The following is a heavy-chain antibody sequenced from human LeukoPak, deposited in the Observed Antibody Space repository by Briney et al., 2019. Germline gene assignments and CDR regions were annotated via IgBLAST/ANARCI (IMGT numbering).Heavy chain of an antibody. CDR2: IYTSGST. J-gene: IGHJ2*01. CDR1: GGSISSGSYY. D-gene: IGHD3-3*01. V-gene: IGHV4-61*02. CDR3: ARDQGITIFGVVIGYFDL. Sequence: HSQTLSLTCTVSGGSISSGSYYWSWLRQPAGKGLEWIGRIYTSGSTNYNPSLKSRVTISVDTSKNQFSLKLSSVTAADTAVYYCARDQGITIFGVVIGYFDLWGRGTLVTVSS.